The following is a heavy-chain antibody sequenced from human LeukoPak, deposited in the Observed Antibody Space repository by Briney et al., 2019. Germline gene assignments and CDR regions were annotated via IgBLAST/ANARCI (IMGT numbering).Heavy chain of an antibody. Sequence: PSQTLSLTCTVSGGSISSGGYYWSWIRQPPGKGLEWIGYIYHSGSTYYNPSLKSRVTIPVDRSKNQFSLKLSSVTAADTAVYYCAREGGSYRYFDYWGQGTLVTVSS. CDR2: IYHSGST. CDR1: GGSISSGGYY. CDR3: AREGGSYRYFDY. V-gene: IGHV4-30-2*01. J-gene: IGHJ4*02. D-gene: IGHD1-26*01.